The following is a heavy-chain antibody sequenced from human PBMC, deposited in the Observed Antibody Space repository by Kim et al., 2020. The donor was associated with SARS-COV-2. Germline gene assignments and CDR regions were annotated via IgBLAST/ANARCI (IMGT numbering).Heavy chain of an antibody. J-gene: IGHJ6*02. CDR2: IYSGGST. CDR3: ARERGYSYGYYYYYGMDV. CDR1: GFTVSSNY. D-gene: IGHD5-18*01. Sequence: GGSLRLSCAASGFTVSSNYMSWVRQAPGKGLEWVSVIYSGGSTYYADSVEGRFTISRDNSKNKLYHQMNSQRAGDTAAYYCARERGYSYGYYYYYGMDVWGQGTTVTVSS. V-gene: IGHV3-53*01.